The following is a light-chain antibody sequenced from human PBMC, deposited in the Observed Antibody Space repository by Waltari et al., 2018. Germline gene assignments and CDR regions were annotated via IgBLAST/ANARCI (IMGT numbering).Light chain of an antibody. CDR3: HQYYSSPWT. V-gene: IGKV4-1*01. CDR1: QSVLYSSNNKNC. J-gene: IGKJ1*01. Sequence: DIVMPQSPDSLAVSLGARATINCKSSQSVLYSSNNKNCLAWYQQKPGQPPKLLIYWASTRESGVPDRFSGSGSGTDFTLTISSLQAEDVAVYYCHQYYSSPWTFGQGTKVEI. CDR2: WAS.